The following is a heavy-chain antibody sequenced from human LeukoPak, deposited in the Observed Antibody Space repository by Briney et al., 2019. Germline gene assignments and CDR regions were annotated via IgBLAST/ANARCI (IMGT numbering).Heavy chain of an antibody. CDR2: IWYDGSNK. CDR1: GFTFKSYA. D-gene: IGHD1-26*01. V-gene: IGHV3-33*08. Sequence: GGSLRLSCSASGFTFKSYAMHWVRQAPGKGLEWVAVIWYDGSNKYYADSVKGRFTISRDNSKNTLYLQMNSLRAEDTAVYYCARLSGTYPGWFDPWGQGTLVTVSS. J-gene: IGHJ5*02. CDR3: ARLSGTYPGWFDP.